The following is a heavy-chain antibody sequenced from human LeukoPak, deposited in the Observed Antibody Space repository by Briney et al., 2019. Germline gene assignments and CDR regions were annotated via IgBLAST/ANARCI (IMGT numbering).Heavy chain of an antibody. D-gene: IGHD3-3*01. CDR3: ARAGERFLEWLPNPVLPTYYYYMDV. V-gene: IGHV1-69*05. CDR1: GGTFSSYA. Sequence: GASVKVSCKASGGTFSSYAISWVRQAPGQGLEWMGGIIPIFGTANYAQKFQGRVTITTDESTSTAYMELSSLRSEDTAVYYCARAGERFLEWLPNPVLPTYYYYMDVWGKGTTVTVSS. J-gene: IGHJ6*03. CDR2: IIPIFGTA.